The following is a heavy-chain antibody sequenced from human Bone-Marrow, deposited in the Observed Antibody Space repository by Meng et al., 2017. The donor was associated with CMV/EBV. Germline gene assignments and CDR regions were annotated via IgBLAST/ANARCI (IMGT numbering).Heavy chain of an antibody. Sequence: GESLKISCAASGFTFSNAWMSWVRQAPGKGLEWVGRIKSKTDGGTTDYAAPAKGRFTISRDDSKNTLYLQMNSLKTEDTAVYYCTTERARYFQHCGQGTMVTVSS. D-gene: IGHD4/OR15-4a*01. CDR3: TTERARYFQH. CDR2: IKSKTDGGTT. V-gene: IGHV3-15*01. J-gene: IGHJ1*01. CDR1: GFTFSNAW.